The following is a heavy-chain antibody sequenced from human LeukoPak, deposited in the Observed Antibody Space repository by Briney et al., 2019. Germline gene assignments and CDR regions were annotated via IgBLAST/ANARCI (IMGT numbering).Heavy chain of an antibody. CDR3: ATRIAAATFDY. CDR2: ISYDGSNK. V-gene: IGHV3-30*03. Sequence: GGSLRLSCAASGFTFSSYGMHWVRQAPGKGLEWVAVISYDGSNKYYADSVKGRFTISRDNSKNTLYLQMSSLRAEDTAVYYCATRIAAATFDYWGQGTLVTVSS. J-gene: IGHJ4*02. CDR1: GFTFSSYG. D-gene: IGHD6-13*01.